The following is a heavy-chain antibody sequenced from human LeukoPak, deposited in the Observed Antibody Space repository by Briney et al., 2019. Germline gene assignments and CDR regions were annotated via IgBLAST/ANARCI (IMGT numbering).Heavy chain of an antibody. CDR3: ARDTNVVAFDY. J-gene: IGHJ4*02. D-gene: IGHD2-15*01. Sequence: ASVKVSCKASGYTFTPYSINWVRQAPGQGLEWMGWINTNTGNPTYAQGFTGRFVFSLDTSVSTAYLQISSLKAEDTAIYYCARDTNVVAFDYWGQGTLVTVSS. CDR1: GYTFTPYS. CDR2: INTNTGNP. V-gene: IGHV7-4-1*02.